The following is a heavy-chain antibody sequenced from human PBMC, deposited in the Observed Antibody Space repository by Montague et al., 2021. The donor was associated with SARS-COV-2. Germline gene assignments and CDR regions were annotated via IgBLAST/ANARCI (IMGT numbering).Heavy chain of an antibody. V-gene: IGHV4-34*01. Sequence: SETLSLTCAVYGGSFSGYYWSWIRQSTGKGLEWIGEINHSGSTNYNPSLKSRVTISVDTSKNQFSLKLSSVTAADTAVYYCARVRYYGSGTSLGMDVWGQGTTVTVSS. D-gene: IGHD3-10*01. CDR3: ARVRYYGSGTSLGMDV. CDR1: GGSFSGYY. J-gene: IGHJ6*02. CDR2: INHSGST.